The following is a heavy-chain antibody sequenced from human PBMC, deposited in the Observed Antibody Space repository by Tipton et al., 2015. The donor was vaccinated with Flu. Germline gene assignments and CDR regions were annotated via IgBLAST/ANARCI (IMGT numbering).Heavy chain of an antibody. Sequence: SLRLSCVGSGFTFSEAWMSWVRHAPGKGLEWVANVNQDGSEKYYVDSVKGRFTISRDNAENSLYLQLSSLRVEDTAVYYCARYDVDTDPYFYYGMDVWGQGTTVTVSS. CDR1: GFTFSEAW. J-gene: IGHJ6*02. CDR3: ARYDVDTDPYFYYGMDV. CDR2: VNQDGSEK. V-gene: IGHV3-7*01. D-gene: IGHD1-1*01.